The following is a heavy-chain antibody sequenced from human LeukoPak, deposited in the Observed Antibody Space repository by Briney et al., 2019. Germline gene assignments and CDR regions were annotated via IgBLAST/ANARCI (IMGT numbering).Heavy chain of an antibody. Sequence: PGGSLRLSCAASGFTFSSYGMHWVCQAPGKGLEWVAFIRYDGSNKYYADSVKGRFTISRDNFKNTLYLQMNSLRAEDTAVYHCAKDSTWIQLEGYFDYWGQGTLVTVSS. CDR1: GFTFSSYG. D-gene: IGHD5-18*01. J-gene: IGHJ4*02. CDR2: IRYDGSNK. CDR3: AKDSTWIQLEGYFDY. V-gene: IGHV3-30*02.